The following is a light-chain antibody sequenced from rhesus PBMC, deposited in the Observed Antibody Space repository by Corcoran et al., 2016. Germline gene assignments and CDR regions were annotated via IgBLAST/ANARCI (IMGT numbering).Light chain of an antibody. V-gene: IGKV1-37*01. J-gene: IGKJ4*01. CDR3: QQYNSAPLT. Sequence: DIQMTQSPSSLSASVGNRVTITCRASQDISSYLAWYQQKPGKAPKPLIYYASNLESGVPSRFSGSGAGTEFTLTISSLQPEDFATYDCQQYNSAPLTFGGGTKVELK. CDR1: QDISSY. CDR2: YAS.